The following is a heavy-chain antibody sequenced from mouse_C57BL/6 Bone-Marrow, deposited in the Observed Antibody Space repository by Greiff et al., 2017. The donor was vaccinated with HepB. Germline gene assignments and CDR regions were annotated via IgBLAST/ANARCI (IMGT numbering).Heavy chain of an antibody. CDR3: TTADYYGSSYYFDY. CDR2: IDPENGDT. J-gene: IGHJ2*01. CDR1: GFNIKDDY. Sequence: DVQLQESGAELVRPGASVKLSCTASGFNIKDDYMHWVKQRPEQGLEWIGWIDPENGDTEYASKFQGKATITADTSSNTSYLQLSSLTSEDTAVYYCTTADYYGSSYYFDYWGQGTTLTVSS. D-gene: IGHD1-1*01. V-gene: IGHV14-4*01.